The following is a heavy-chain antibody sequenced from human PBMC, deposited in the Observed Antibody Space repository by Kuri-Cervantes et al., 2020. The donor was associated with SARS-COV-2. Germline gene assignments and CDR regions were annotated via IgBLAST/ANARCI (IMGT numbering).Heavy chain of an antibody. J-gene: IGHJ3*02. CDR3: ARESSSSTYAFDI. CDR1: GFTFSSYA. CDR2: ISYDGSNK. D-gene: IGHD6-6*01. V-gene: IGHV3-30-3*01. Sequence: LSLTCAASGFTFSSYAMHWVRQAPGKGLEWVAVISYDGSNKYYADSVKGRFTISRDNAKNSLYLQMNSLRAEDTALYYCARESSSSTYAFDIWGQGTMVTVSS.